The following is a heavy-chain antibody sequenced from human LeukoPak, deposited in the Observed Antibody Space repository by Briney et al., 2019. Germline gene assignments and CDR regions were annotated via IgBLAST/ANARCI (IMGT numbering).Heavy chain of an antibody. V-gene: IGHV4-39*07. CDR3: ASHPTPNSNYENLYNWYFDL. D-gene: IGHD4-11*01. CDR1: GGSISSSSYY. Sequence: SETLSLTCTVSGGSISSSSYYWGWIRQPPGKGLEWIGSIYYSGSTYYNPSLKSRVTISVDTSKNQFSLKLSSVTAADTAVYYCASHPTPNSNYENLYNWYFDLWGRGTLVTVSS. J-gene: IGHJ2*01. CDR2: IYYSGST.